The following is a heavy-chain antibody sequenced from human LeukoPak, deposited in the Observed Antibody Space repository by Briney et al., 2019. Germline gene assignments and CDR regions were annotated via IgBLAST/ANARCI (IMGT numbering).Heavy chain of an antibody. J-gene: IGHJ4*02. CDR3: ARGGVNYWNPRY. V-gene: IGHV3-53*01. CDR1: GFTVSSYY. Sequence: GGSLRLSCVASGFTVSSYYMGWVRQAPGKGLEWVSLLYTGGTTYYADSVEGRFTISRDDSKNTIYLQMNTLRAEDTAVYYCARGGVNYWNPRYWGQGTLVTVSS. CDR2: LYTGGTT. D-gene: IGHD1-1*01.